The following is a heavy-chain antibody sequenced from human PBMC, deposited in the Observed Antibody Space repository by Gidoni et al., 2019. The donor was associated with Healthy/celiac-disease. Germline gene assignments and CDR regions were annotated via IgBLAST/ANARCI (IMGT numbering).Heavy chain of an antibody. CDR1: GFTFSNYA. V-gene: IGHV3-30-3*01. J-gene: IGHJ4*02. CDR2: ISYDGSNK. Sequence: QVQLVESGGGVVQPGRSLRLSCAASGFTFSNYAMHWVRQAPGKGLEWVAVISYDGSNKYYADSVKGRFTISRDNSKNTLYLQMNSLRAEDTAVYYCARPNVNYYDSSGYYTSPHYWGQGTLVTVSS. CDR3: ARPNVNYYDSSGYYTSPHY. D-gene: IGHD3-22*01.